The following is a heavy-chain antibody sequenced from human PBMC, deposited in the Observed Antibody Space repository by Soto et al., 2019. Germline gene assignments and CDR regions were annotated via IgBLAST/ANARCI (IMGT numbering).Heavy chain of an antibody. CDR2: VYYSGST. J-gene: IGHJ4*02. D-gene: IGHD6-19*01. CDR1: GGSISSYY. V-gene: IGHV4-59*08. CDR3: ARLYSSGWYYFDY. Sequence: SETLSLTCTVSGGSISSYYWSWIRQPPGKGLEWIGYVYYSGSTNYNPSLKSRVTISEDTSKNQFSLKLSSVTAADTAVYYCARLYSSGWYYFDYWGQGTLVTVSS.